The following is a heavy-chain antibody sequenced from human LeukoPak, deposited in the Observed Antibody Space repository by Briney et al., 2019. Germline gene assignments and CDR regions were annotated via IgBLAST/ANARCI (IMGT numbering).Heavy chain of an antibody. CDR3: ARGATRYYYGSGNVKGGY. CDR2: INHSGST. CDR1: GGSFSGYY. V-gene: IGHV4-34*01. D-gene: IGHD3-10*01. Sequence: PSETLSLTCAVYGGSFSGYYWSWLRQPPGKGLEWIGEINHSGSTNYNPSLKSRVTISVDTSKNQFSLKLSSVTAADTAVYYRARGATRYYYGSGNVKGGYWGQGTLVTVSS. J-gene: IGHJ4*02.